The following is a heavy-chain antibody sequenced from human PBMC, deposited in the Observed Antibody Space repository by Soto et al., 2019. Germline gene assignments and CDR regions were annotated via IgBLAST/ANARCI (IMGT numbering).Heavy chain of an antibody. CDR3: ARGGYYGSGSYYKRGNWFDP. V-gene: IGHV4-34*01. CDR1: GGSFSGYY. D-gene: IGHD3-10*01. Sequence: SETLSLTCAVYGGSFSGYYWSWIRQPPGKGLEWIGEINHSGSTNYNPSLKSRVTISVDTSKNQFSLKLSSVTAADTAVYYCARGGYYGSGSYYKRGNWFDPWGQGTLVTVSS. J-gene: IGHJ5*02. CDR2: INHSGST.